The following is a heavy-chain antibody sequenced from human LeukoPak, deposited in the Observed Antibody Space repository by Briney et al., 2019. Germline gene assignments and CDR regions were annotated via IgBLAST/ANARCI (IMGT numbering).Heavy chain of an antibody. V-gene: IGHV4-34*01. Sequence: SETLSLTCAVYGGSFSGYYWSWIRQPPGQGLEWIGEINHSGSTNYNPSLKSRVTISVDTSKNQFSLKLSSVTAADTAVYYCAREDILTGYPDYWGQGTLVTVSS. D-gene: IGHD3-9*01. CDR1: GGSFSGYY. CDR3: AREDILTGYPDY. CDR2: INHSGST. J-gene: IGHJ4*02.